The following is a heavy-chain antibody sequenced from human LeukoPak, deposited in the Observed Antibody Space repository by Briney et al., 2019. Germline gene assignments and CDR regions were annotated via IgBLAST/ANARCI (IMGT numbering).Heavy chain of an antibody. CDR1: GYTFTSYG. CDR2: ISAYNGNT. V-gene: IGHV1-18*01. Sequence: ASVKVSCKASGYTFTSYGISWVRQAPGQGLEWMGWISAYNGNTNYAQKLQGRVTMTTDTSTSTAYMELRSLRSDDTAAYYCARVSEGLYYDFWSRQEYAFDIWGQGTMVTVSS. CDR3: ARVSEGLYYDFWSRQEYAFDI. D-gene: IGHD3-3*01. J-gene: IGHJ3*02.